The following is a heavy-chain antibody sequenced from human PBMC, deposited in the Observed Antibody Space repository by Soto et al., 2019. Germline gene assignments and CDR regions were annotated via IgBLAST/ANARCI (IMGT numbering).Heavy chain of an antibody. CDR3: ARGDRGAFDL. J-gene: IGHJ3*01. CDR2: IHSDGSST. V-gene: IGHV3-74*01. Sequence: EVQLVESGGGLVRPGGSLRLSCAASGFTFSYYWMHWVRQAPGKGLVWVSRIHSDGSSTTYADFVKGRFIISRDNARNTVELQMNSARVEDTAVYYCARGDRGAFDLWGQGTVVTVSS. CDR1: GFTFSYYW. D-gene: IGHD1-26*01.